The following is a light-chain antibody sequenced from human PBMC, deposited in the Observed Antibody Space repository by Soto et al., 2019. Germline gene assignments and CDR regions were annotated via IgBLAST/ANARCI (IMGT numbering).Light chain of an antibody. V-gene: IGKV3-11*01. J-gene: IGKJ4*01. CDR1: QSVRTY. Sequence: EIVMTQSPAPLSLSPGERATLSCRASQSVRTYLAWYQQKPGQAPRLLLLDASQMATGIPARFSGSVSGTDFTLDISNLDPEEFAVYFCQQRCAWPLTFGGGTEVEIK. CDR2: DAS. CDR3: QQRCAWPLT.